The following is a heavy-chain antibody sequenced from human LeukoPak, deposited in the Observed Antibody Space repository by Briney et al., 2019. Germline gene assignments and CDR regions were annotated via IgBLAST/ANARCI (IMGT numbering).Heavy chain of an antibody. CDR1: GYTFTSYY. V-gene: IGHV1-24*01. CDR3: ATDGGAWWLRD. CDR2: FDPEDGET. D-gene: IGHD2-15*01. Sequence: GASVKVSCKASGYTFTSYYMHWVRQAPGKGLEWMGGFDPEDGETIYAQKFQGRVTMTEDTSTDTAYMELSSLRSEDTAVYYCATDGGAWWLRDWGQGTLVTVSS. J-gene: IGHJ4*02.